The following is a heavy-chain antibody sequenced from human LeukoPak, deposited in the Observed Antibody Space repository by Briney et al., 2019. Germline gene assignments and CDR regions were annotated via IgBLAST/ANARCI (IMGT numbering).Heavy chain of an antibody. Sequence: ASVKVSCKASGYTFTSYAMNWVRQAPGQGLEWMGWINTNTGNPTYAQGFTGRFVFSLDTSVSTAYLQISSLKAKDTAVYYCARDPISDFWSGYYLNWFDPWGQGTLVTVSS. V-gene: IGHV7-4-1*02. CDR2: INTNTGNP. CDR3: ARDPISDFWSGYYLNWFDP. D-gene: IGHD3-3*01. CDR1: GYTFTSYA. J-gene: IGHJ5*02.